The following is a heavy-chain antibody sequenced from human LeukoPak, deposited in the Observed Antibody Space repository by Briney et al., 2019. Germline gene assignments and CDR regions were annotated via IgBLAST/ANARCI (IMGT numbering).Heavy chain of an antibody. CDR1: GYTFTSYD. J-gene: IGHJ4*02. CDR3: ARAWLYCSGGSCYSLYYFDY. D-gene: IGHD2-15*01. CDR2: ISAYNGNT. Sequence: GASVKVSCKASGYTFTSYDISWVRQAPGQGLEWMGWISAYNGNTNYAQKLQGRVTMTTDTSTSTAYMELRSLRSDDTAVYYCARAWLYCSGGSCYSLYYFDYWGQGTLVTVSS. V-gene: IGHV1-18*01.